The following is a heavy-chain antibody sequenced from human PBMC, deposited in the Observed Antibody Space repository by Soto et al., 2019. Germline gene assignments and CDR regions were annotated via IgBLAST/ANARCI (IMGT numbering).Heavy chain of an antibody. D-gene: IGHD1-20*01. Sequence: QVQLQESGPGLVKPSQTLSLTCSVSGASINGGGYYWSWIRQHPGKGLEWIGHIYYTGNTYYNPSLKSRISISADTSKNQFSLRLPSVTAADTAVYYCARAITGTRGYYYGVDVWGQGTTVTVSS. J-gene: IGHJ6*02. CDR3: ARAITGTRGYYYGVDV. CDR2: IYYTGNT. CDR1: GASINGGGYY. V-gene: IGHV4-31*03.